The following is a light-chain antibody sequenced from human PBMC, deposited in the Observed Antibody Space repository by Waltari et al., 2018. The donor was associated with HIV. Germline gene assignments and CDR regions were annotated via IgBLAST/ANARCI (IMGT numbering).Light chain of an antibody. V-gene: IGKV3-20*01. CDR3: QRYGRSRT. J-gene: IGKJ1*01. CDR1: HSVSSTS. CDR2: SAS. Sequence: IVLSQSPGSLSLSPGAKATLPCSASHSVSSTSLAWYQQKPGKSPRLLIDSASARANGIPDRFSGSGSGTDFSLTISRLEPEDFAVYYGQRYGRSRTFGQGTKVEIK.